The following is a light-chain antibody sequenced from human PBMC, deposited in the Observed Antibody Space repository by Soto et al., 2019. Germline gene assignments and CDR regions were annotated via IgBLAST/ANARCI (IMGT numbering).Light chain of an antibody. CDR1: ESISTN. Sequence: ERVVTQSPVTLSVSPGEGATLSCRDSESISTNLAWYQQRPGQAPRLLIYGGSTRATGVHARFSGSGSGTEFTLTISSLQSEDSAVYYCQQYENWPWTFGQGTKVEI. J-gene: IGKJ1*01. CDR2: GGS. CDR3: QQYENWPWT. V-gene: IGKV3-15*01.